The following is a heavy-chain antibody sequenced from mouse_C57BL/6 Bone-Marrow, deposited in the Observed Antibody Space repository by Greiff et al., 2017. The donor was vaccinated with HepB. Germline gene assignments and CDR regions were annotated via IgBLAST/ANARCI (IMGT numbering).Heavy chain of an antibody. D-gene: IGHD1-1*01. V-gene: IGHV1-4*01. CDR3: ARWIYYGSSYAMDY. J-gene: IGHJ4*01. CDR2: INPSSGYT. Sequence: QVQLQQSGAELARPGASVKMSCKASGYTFTSYTMHWVKQRPGQGLEWIGYINPSSGYTKYNQKFKDKATLTADKSSSTAYMQLSSLTSEDSAVYYCARWIYYGSSYAMDYWGQGTSVTVSS. CDR1: GYTFTSYT.